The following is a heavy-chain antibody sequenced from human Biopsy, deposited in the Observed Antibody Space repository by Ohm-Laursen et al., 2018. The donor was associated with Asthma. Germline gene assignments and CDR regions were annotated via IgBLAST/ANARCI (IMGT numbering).Heavy chain of an antibody. CDR1: GGSIGIYY. V-gene: IGHV4-59*08. CDR2: THYSGTT. J-gene: IGHJ6*02. Sequence: SETLSLTCTVSGGSIGIYYWGWIRQPPGKGLEYIGYTHYSGTTNTDPSLTGRVTMSVDTSKNQFSLRLTYVTAADTAQYYCVRQSGYRSGWPKLLFVYYGMDVWGPGTTVTVSS. CDR3: VRQSGYRSGWPKLLFVYYGMDV. D-gene: IGHD6-19*01.